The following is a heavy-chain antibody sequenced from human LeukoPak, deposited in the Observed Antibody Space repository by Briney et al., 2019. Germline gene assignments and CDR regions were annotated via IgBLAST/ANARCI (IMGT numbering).Heavy chain of an antibody. CDR1: GLTFSSQG. CDR2: ISYDGSDK. V-gene: IGHV3-30*18. D-gene: IGHD5/OR15-5a*01. Sequence: PGRSLRLSCVASGLTFSSQGMHWVRQAPGKGPEWVAIISYDGSDKYYADSVKGRFTISRDNSKNTLYLQMNSLRAEDTAVYYCAKLAGSTEYDYWGQGTLVTVSS. J-gene: IGHJ4*02. CDR3: AKLAGSTEYDY.